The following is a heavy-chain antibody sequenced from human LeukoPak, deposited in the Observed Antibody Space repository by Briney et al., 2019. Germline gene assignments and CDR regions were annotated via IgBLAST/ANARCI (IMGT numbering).Heavy chain of an antibody. V-gene: IGHV1-2*02. Sequence: EASVKVSCKASGYTFTDYYMHWVRQAPGQGLEWMGWINPNSGGTNYAQKFQGRVTMTRDTSISTAYMELNRLRSDDTAIYYCARDGGWYQLLWWFDPWGQGTLVTVSS. CDR3: ARDGGWYQLLWWFDP. J-gene: IGHJ5*02. CDR2: INPNSGGT. CDR1: GYTFTDYY. D-gene: IGHD2-2*01.